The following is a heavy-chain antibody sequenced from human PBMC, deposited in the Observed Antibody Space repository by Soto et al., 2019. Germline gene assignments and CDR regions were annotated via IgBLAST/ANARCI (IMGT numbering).Heavy chain of an antibody. CDR1: SFSISSGDD. J-gene: IGHJ5*02. CDR3: ASCVTTACYHPCGLQSLDL. V-gene: IGHV4-38-2*01. D-gene: IGHD2-15*01. Sequence: SETVCLTCAVASFSISSGDDWVWVRHPPGEGLEWIGSIYHSGTTDYSPSLKSLGTISIDRSKNQFSLTFVSVTAADASVCYFASCVTTACYHPCGLQSLDLWGKGSL. CDR2: IYHSGTT.